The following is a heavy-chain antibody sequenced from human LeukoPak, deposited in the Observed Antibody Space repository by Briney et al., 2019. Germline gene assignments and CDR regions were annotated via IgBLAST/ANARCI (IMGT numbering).Heavy chain of an antibody. CDR1: GGTFINYA. V-gene: IGHV1-69*13. Sequence: SVKVSCKASGGTFINYAISWVRQAPGQGLEWMEGIIPNFATANYAQKFQGRVTFTADESTNTAYMELSSLRSEDTAVYYCARIYGITMDAYDIWGQGTMVTVSS. J-gene: IGHJ3*02. CDR2: IIPNFATA. D-gene: IGHD3-10*01. CDR3: ARIYGITMDAYDI.